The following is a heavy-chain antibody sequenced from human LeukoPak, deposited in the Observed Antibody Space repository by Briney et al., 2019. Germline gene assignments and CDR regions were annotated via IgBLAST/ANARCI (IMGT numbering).Heavy chain of an antibody. CDR3: ARVVYGDLFDYCFDY. D-gene: IGHD4-17*01. CDR1: GFSFSNYW. Sequence: GGSLRLSCAASGFSFSNYWMGWVRQAPGKGLEWVANIKQDGSEKYYVDSVKGRFTISRDNAKNSLYLQMNSLRAEDTAVYYCARVVYGDLFDYCFDYWGQGTLVTVSS. CDR2: IKQDGSEK. V-gene: IGHV3-7*01. J-gene: IGHJ4*02.